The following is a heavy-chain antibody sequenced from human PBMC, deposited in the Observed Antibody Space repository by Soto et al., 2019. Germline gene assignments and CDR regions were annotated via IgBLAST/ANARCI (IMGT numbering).Heavy chain of an antibody. CDR2: ISGSGGSS. J-gene: IGHJ4*02. CDR1: GFTFSSYA. V-gene: IGHV3-23*01. Sequence: PGGSLRLSCAASGFTFSSYAMSWVRQAPGKGLEWVSAISGSGGSSYYADSVKGRFTFSRDNSKNTLYLQMNSLRAEDTAVYYCAKDFRFYYDSSGPFDYWGQGTLVTVYS. CDR3: AKDFRFYYDSSGPFDY. D-gene: IGHD3-22*01.